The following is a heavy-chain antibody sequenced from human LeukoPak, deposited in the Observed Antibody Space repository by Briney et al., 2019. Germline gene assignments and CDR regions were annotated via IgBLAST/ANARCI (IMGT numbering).Heavy chain of an antibody. CDR3: AKALSVSADYYAFDI. Sequence: GGSLRLSCAASGFTFSSYEMNWVRQAPGKGLEWVSYISSSGSTIYYADSVKGRFTISRDNSKNTLYLQMNSLRAEDTAVYYCAKALSVSADYYAFDIWGQGAMVTVSS. J-gene: IGHJ3*02. CDR1: GFTFSSYE. V-gene: IGHV3-48*03. CDR2: ISSSGSTI. D-gene: IGHD2-21*02.